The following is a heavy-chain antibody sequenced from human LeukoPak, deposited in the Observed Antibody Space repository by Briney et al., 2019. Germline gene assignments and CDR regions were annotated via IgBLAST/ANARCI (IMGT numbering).Heavy chain of an antibody. J-gene: IGHJ5*02. Sequence: PSETLSLTCTVSGGSLSSGGYYWSWIRQHPGKGLEWIGYIYYSGSTYYNPSLKSRVTISVDTSKNQFSLKLSSVTAADTAVYYCARDHSNPSGWFDPWGQGTLVTASS. CDR3: ARDHSNPSGWFDP. V-gene: IGHV4-31*03. CDR2: IYYSGST. CDR1: GGSLSSGGYY. D-gene: IGHD4-11*01.